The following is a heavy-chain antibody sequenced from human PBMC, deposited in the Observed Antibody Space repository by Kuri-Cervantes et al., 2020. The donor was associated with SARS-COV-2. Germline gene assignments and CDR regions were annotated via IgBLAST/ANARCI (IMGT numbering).Heavy chain of an antibody. CDR3: ARDRPDSPMGQQLVRYFDL. Sequence: SVKVSCKASGYTFTNYAISWVRQAPGQGLEWMGGIIPIFGTANYAQKFQGRVTITADKSTSTAYMELSSLRSEDTAVYYCARDRPDSPMGQQLVRYFDLWGRGTLVTVSS. D-gene: IGHD6-13*01. J-gene: IGHJ2*01. V-gene: IGHV1-69*06. CDR2: IIPIFGTA. CDR1: GYTFTNYA.